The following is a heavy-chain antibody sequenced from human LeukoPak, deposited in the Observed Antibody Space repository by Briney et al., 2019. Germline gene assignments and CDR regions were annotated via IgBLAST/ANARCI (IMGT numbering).Heavy chain of an antibody. D-gene: IGHD5/OR15-5a*01. V-gene: IGHV3-30*02. CDR1: GFTFSSYG. CDR3: AREYSTIDC. CDR2: IRYDESSK. J-gene: IGHJ4*02. Sequence: GGSLRLSCAASGFTFSSYGMHWVRQAPGKGLEWVAFIRYDESSKHYVDSVKGRFTISRDNSKNTVYLQMNSLKTEDTAVYYCAREYSTIDCWGRGTLVIVSS.